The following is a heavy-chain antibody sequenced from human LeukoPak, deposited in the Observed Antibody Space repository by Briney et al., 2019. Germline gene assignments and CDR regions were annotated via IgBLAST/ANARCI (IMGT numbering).Heavy chain of an antibody. V-gene: IGHV1-2*02. CDR3: ARYNWNDLVSALDY. Sequence: ASVKVSCKASGYSLSGYYIHWVRQAPGQGLEWMGWTNPHSGEPKSAHKFQGGVTLTRDTSISTFYLEVTRLRSDDTAVYFCARYNWNDLVSALDYWGQGTLVTVSS. CDR2: TNPHSGEP. J-gene: IGHJ4*02. D-gene: IGHD1-1*01. CDR1: GYSLSGYY.